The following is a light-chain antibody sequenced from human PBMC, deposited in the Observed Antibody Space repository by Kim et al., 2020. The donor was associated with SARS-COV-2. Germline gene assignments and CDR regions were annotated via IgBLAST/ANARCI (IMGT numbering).Light chain of an antibody. CDR2: DVT. J-gene: IGLJ2*01. V-gene: IGLV2-11*01. CDR1: SSDVGGYIY. Sequence: GQSVTISCTRSSSDVGGYIYFSYYQQHPGEAPKVMYYDVTKRLSVVPVRFSVSNSGNTASLTFSVLQAEEDAYYYCSSYAGSLTLVFGGGTQLTVL. CDR3: SSYAGSLTLV.